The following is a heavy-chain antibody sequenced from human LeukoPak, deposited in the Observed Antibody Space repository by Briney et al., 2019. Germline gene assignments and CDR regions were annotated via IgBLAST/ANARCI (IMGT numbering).Heavy chain of an antibody. D-gene: IGHD2-2*01. CDR2: INPNRGGT. CDR1: GYTFTGYY. V-gene: IGHV1-2*02. J-gene: IGHJ4*02. Sequence: ASVKVSCKASGYTFTGYYMYWVRQAPGQGLEWMGWINPNRGGTKFAQKFQGRVTMTSDTSINTAYMELNRLTYDDTAVYYCARGGSSAWPGKGPDYWGQGTLVTVSS. CDR3: ARGGSSAWPGKGPDY.